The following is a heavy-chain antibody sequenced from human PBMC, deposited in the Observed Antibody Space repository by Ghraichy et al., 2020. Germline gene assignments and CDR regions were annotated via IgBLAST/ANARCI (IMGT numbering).Heavy chain of an antibody. J-gene: IGHJ4*02. V-gene: IGHV1-46*01. CDR2: INSSDGRT. CDR3: ARALGRGVIDYLDF. D-gene: IGHD3-10*01. Sequence: ASVKVSCKASGYTFTSYHMHWVRQAPGQGLEWMGIINSSDGRTTYAQKFQGRLTMTRDTSTSTVFMNLYSLTSEDTAVYYCARALGRGVIDYLDFWGQGTRVTVSS. CDR1: GYTFTSYH.